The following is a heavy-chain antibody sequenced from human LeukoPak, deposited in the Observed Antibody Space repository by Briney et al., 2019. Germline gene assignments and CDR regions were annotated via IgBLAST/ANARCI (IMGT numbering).Heavy chain of an antibody. D-gene: IGHD1-14*01. V-gene: IGHV1-69*04. Sequence: GASVKVSCKASGYTFTGYYMHWVRQAPGQGLEWMGRIIPILGIANYAQKFQGRVTITADKSTSTAYMELSSLRSEDTAVYYCARAGANTDFDYWGQGTLVTVSS. CDR1: GYTFTGYY. CDR3: ARAGANTDFDY. CDR2: IIPILGIA. J-gene: IGHJ4*02.